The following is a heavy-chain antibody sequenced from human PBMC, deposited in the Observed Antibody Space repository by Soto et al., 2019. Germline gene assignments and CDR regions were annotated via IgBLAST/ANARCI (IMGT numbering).Heavy chain of an antibody. CDR3: ARGSSIAGLYYGMDV. Sequence: SETLSLTCTVSGGSISSGGYYWGWIRQHPGKGLEWIGYNYYSGITYYNPSLKSRVTISLDTSKNQFSLKLSSVTAADTAVYYCARGSSIAGLYYGMDVWGQGTTVTVSS. J-gene: IGHJ6*02. CDR1: GGSISSGGYY. V-gene: IGHV4-31*03. D-gene: IGHD6-6*01. CDR2: NYYSGIT.